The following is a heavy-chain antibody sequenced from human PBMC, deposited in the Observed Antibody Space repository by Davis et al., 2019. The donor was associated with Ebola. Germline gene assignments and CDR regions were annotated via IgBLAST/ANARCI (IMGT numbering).Heavy chain of an antibody. CDR2: IDHSGST. D-gene: IGHD5-12*01. CDR1: GGSFSGYY. Sequence: SETLSLTCAVYGGSFSGYYWSWIRQAPGKGLEWIGEIDHSGSTNYNPSLKSRLTISVDTSKNQFSLKVSSVTAADTAVYYCARGGRGYSANFDYWGQGTLVTVSS. V-gene: IGHV4-34*01. CDR3: ARGGRGYSANFDY. J-gene: IGHJ4*02.